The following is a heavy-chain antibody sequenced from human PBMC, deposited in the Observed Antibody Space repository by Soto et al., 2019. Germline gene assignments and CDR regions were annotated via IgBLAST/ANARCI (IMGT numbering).Heavy chain of an antibody. CDR2: LSAYNGNT. V-gene: IGHV1-18*01. D-gene: IGHD3-10*01. CDR1: GYTFTSYG. Sequence: GASVKVSCKASGYTFTSYGISWVRQAPGQGLEWMGWLSAYNGNTNYAQKLQGRVTMTTDTSTSTAYMELTSLRSDDTAVYYCARDSRITMVRGVSIGRYWFDPWGQGTLVTVSS. J-gene: IGHJ5*02. CDR3: ARDSRITMVRGVSIGRYWFDP.